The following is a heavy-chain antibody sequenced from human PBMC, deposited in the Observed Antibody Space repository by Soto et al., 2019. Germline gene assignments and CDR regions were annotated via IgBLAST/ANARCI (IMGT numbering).Heavy chain of an antibody. Sequence: SVKVSCKASGGTFGSYAISWVRQAPGQGPEWMGGIIPITGTANYAQKFQGRVTITADESTSTASMQLSSLRSEDTAVYYCARSQGSSTSLEIYYYYYYGMNVWGQGTTVTVSS. CDR3: ARSQGSSTSLEIYYYYYYGMNV. CDR1: GGTFGSYA. D-gene: IGHD2-2*01. J-gene: IGHJ6*02. CDR2: IIPITGTA. V-gene: IGHV1-69*13.